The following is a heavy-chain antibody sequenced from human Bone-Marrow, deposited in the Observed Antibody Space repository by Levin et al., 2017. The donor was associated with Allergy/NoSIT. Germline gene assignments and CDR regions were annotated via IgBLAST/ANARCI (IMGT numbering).Heavy chain of an antibody. CDR2: ISTSSSTI. CDR3: ARDYRSSSWLGVDY. CDR1: GFTFSSYS. D-gene: IGHD6-13*01. Sequence: GGSLRLSCAASGFTFSSYSMNWVRQAPGKGLEWVSYISTSSSTIYYADSVKGRFTISRDNAKNSLYLQMNSLRDEDTAVYYCARDYRSSSWLGVDYWGQGTLVTVS. V-gene: IGHV3-48*02. J-gene: IGHJ4*02.